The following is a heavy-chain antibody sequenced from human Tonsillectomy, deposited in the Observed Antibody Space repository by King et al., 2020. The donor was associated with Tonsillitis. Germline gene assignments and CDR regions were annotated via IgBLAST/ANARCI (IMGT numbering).Heavy chain of an antibody. CDR1: GFTFSSYS. J-gene: IGHJ3*02. D-gene: IGHD3-10*02. CDR2: ISSAGSYI. Sequence: VQLVESGGGLVKPGGSLRLSCAASGFTFSSYSMNWVRQSPGKGLEWVSSISSAGSYIYFGDSVKGRFTISRDNAKSSLYLQMNILRVEDTAVYYFASLFGWFGAFAFDIWGRGTMVTVSS. CDR3: ASLFGWFGAFAFDI. V-gene: IGHV3-21*01.